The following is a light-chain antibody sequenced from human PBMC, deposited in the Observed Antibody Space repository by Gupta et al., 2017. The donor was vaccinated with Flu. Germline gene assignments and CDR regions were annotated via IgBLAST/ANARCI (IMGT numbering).Light chain of an antibody. Sequence: PASLSASVGDRVTITCQASQGISNDLKGYQQRTGEAPKRLIFDATTVEAGGPSRCSGSGSGTDVTLTITSLQSEDIATEYCQQYDSFSRTFGPGTKVEIK. J-gene: IGKJ1*01. CDR3: QQYDSFSRT. CDR1: QGISND. CDR2: DAT. V-gene: IGKV1-33*01.